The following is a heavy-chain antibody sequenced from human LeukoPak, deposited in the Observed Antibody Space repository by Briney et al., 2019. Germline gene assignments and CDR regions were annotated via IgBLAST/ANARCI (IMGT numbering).Heavy chain of an antibody. D-gene: IGHD6-19*01. CDR3: ARLSSGWYYELSPFDY. Sequence: SETLSLTCTVSGGSISSGGYYWSWIRQHPGKGLEWIGYIYYSGSTNYNPSLKSRVTISVDTSKNQFSLKLSSVTAADTAVYYCARLSSGWYYELSPFDYWGQGTLVTVSS. CDR1: GGSISSGGYY. J-gene: IGHJ4*02. V-gene: IGHV4-61*08. CDR2: IYYSGST.